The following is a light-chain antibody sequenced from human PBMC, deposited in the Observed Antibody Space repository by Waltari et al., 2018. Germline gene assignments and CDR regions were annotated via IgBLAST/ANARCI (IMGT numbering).Light chain of an antibody. CDR1: SSDIGANNY. Sequence: QSALTQPASVSGSPGQSITISCTGTSSDIGANNYVSWYRQHPGKAPKPILYHVTTRPSGVSHRFSGSTSGNTASLTISGLQAEDEADYFCSSYTITYTRVFGGGTKLTVL. CDR2: HVT. CDR3: SSYTITYTRV. J-gene: IGLJ3*02. V-gene: IGLV2-14*01.